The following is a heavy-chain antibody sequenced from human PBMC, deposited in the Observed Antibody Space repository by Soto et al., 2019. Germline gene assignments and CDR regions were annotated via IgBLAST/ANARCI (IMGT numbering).Heavy chain of an antibody. V-gene: IGHV3-23*01. CDR1: GFTFSSYA. CDR3: AKDLILSQYYDISLGMDV. D-gene: IGHD3-9*01. J-gene: IGHJ6*02. Sequence: GGSLRLSCAASGFTFSSYAMSWVRQAPGKGLEWVSAISGSGGSTYYADSVKGRFTISRDNSKNTLYLQMNSLRAEDTAVYYCAKDLILSQYYDISLGMDVRGQGTTFTVSS. CDR2: ISGSGGST.